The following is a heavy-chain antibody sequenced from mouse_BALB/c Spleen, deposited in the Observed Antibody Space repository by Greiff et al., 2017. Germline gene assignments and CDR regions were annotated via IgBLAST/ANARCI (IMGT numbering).Heavy chain of an antibody. V-gene: IGHV5-4*02. CDR3: ARDRDGNSYAMDY. Sequence: DVMLVESGGGLVKPGGSLKLSCAASGFTFSDYYMYWVRQTPEKRLEWVATISDGGSYTYYPDSVKGRFTISRDNAKNNLYLQMSSLKSEDTAMYYCARDRDGNSYAMDYWGQGTSVTVSS. J-gene: IGHJ4*01. CDR1: GFTFSDYY. D-gene: IGHD2-1*01. CDR2: ISDGGSYT.